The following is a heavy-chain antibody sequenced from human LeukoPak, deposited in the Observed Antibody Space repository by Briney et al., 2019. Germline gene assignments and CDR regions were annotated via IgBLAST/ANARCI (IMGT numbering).Heavy chain of an antibody. V-gene: IGHV5-51*01. CDR1: GYSFISYW. D-gene: IGHD4-11*01. CDR3: ARRVPNSNYHGFDL. Sequence: GESLKISCKGSGYSFISYWIGWVRPMPGKGLEWMGIIYPGDSDTRYSPSFQGQVTITADKSITTAYLQWSSLKASDTAIYYCARRVPNSNYHGFDLWGQGTMVTVSS. CDR2: IYPGDSDT. J-gene: IGHJ3*01.